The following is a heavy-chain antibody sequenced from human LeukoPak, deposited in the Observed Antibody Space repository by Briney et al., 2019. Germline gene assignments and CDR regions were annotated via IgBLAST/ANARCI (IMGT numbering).Heavy chain of an antibody. D-gene: IGHD6-13*01. V-gene: IGHV1-18*01. CDR3: ARIAAAGKLDY. CDR1: GYTFTSCG. Sequence: ASVKVSCKASGYTFTSCGISWVRQAPGQGLEWMGWISAYNGNTNYAQKLQGRVTITADKSTSTAYMELSSLRSEDTAVYYCARIAAAGKLDYWGQGTLVTVSS. J-gene: IGHJ4*02. CDR2: ISAYNGNT.